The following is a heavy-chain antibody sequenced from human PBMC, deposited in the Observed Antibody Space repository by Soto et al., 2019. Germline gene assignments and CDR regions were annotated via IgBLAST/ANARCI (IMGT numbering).Heavy chain of an antibody. Sequence: AGGSLRLSCGASGFSFGSYALSWVRQAPGKGLEWVSTISGSDGKTFYADSVKGRFSISRDTSQSTLYLQMNSLRADDTAIYYCARWSYLDYWGQGTRVTVYS. CDR3: ARWSYLDY. J-gene: IGHJ4*02. D-gene: IGHD3-3*01. V-gene: IGHV3-23*01. CDR1: GFSFGSYA. CDR2: ISGSDGKT.